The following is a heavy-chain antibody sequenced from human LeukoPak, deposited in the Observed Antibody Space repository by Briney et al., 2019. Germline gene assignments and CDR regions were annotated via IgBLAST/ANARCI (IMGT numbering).Heavy chain of an antibody. Sequence: SETLSLTCTVSGGSISSSSYYWGWIRQPPGKGLEWIGSIYYSGSTYYNPCLKSRVTISVDTSKNQFSLKLSSVTAADTAVYYCASITIFGVVIDYWGQGTLVTVSS. CDR2: IYYSGST. V-gene: IGHV4-39*01. J-gene: IGHJ4*02. CDR3: ASITIFGVVIDY. D-gene: IGHD3-3*01. CDR1: GGSISSSSYY.